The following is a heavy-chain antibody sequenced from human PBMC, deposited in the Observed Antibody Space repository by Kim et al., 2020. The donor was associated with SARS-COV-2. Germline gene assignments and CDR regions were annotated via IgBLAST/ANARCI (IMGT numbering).Heavy chain of an antibody. CDR1: GFTFSSYA. CDR3: AKAPRSGSDYFDY. D-gene: IGHD6-19*01. Sequence: GGSLRLSCAASGFTFSSYAMSWVRQAPGKGLEWVSAISGSGGSTYSADSVKGRFTISRDNSKNTLYLQMNSLRAEDTAVYYCAKAPRSGSDYFDYWGQGTLVTVSS. CDR2: ISGSGGST. V-gene: IGHV3-23*01. J-gene: IGHJ4*02.